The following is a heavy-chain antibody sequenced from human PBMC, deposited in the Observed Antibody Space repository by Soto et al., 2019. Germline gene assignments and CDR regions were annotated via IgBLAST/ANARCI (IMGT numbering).Heavy chain of an antibody. Sequence: SETLSLTCAVSGASVSSTYWWSWVRQPPGKGPKWIGEINHRGSANYNPYLKSRGTIAVDISKSQVSLRLTSVTAADTVVYYCARYNAASGTYYFDFWGQGALVTVSA. CDR2: INHRGSA. J-gene: IGHJ4*02. D-gene: IGHD6-13*01. CDR3: ARYNAASGTYYFDF. CDR1: GASVSSTYW. V-gene: IGHV4-4*02.